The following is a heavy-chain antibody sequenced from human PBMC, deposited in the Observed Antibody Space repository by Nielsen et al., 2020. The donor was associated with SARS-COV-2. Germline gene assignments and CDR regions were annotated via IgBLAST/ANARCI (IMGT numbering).Heavy chain of an antibody. J-gene: IGHJ4*02. D-gene: IGHD1-26*01. CDR3: ARDSVGATTLSFDY. CDR2: INHSGVT. CDR1: GGSFSFYY. V-gene: IGHV4-34*01. Sequence: SETLSLTCAVYGGSFSFYYWSWVRQTPGKGLEWIGEINHSGVTNYNPSLKSRVTISADTSKNQFSLKLRSVTAADTAVYYCARDSVGATTLSFDYWGQGTLVTVSS.